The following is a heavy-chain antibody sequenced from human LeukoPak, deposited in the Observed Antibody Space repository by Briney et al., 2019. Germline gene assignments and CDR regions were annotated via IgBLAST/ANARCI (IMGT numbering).Heavy chain of an antibody. CDR3: ARHNPYGSGSYHYYYYMDV. CDR2: IYYSGST. J-gene: IGHJ6*03. CDR1: GFTFSSYSMN. Sequence: GSLRLSCAASGFTFSSYSMNWVRQAPGKGLEWIGSIYYSGSTYYNPSLKSRVTISVDTSKNQFSLKLSSVTAADTAVYYCARHNPYGSGSYHYYYYMDVWGKGTTVTVSS. V-gene: IGHV4-39*01. D-gene: IGHD3-10*01.